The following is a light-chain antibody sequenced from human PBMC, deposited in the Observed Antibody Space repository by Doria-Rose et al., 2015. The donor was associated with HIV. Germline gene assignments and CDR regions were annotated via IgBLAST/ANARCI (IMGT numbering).Light chain of an antibody. CDR1: QGISSY. CDR3: QQYYSYPRA. Sequence: MTQSPSSFSASTGDRVTITCRASQGISSYLAWYQQKPGKAPNLLIYAASTLQSGVPSRFGGSGSGTDFTLTISCLQSEDLATYYCQQYYSYPRAFGQGTRLEIK. V-gene: IGKV1-8*01. CDR2: AAS. J-gene: IGKJ5*01.